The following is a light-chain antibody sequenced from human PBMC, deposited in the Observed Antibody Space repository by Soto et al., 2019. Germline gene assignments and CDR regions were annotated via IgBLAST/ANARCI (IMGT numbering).Light chain of an antibody. J-gene: IGLJ2*01. CDR3: CSDGGSTTVV. CDR1: SSDVGSYDL. CDR2: EGS. Sequence: QSVLTQPASVSGSPGQSITISCTGTSSDVGSYDLVSWYQQHPGTAPKLMIYEGSKRPSGVSYRFSGSKSGNTASLTISGLRTEDEADYYCCSDGGSTTVVFGGGTKVTVL. V-gene: IGLV2-23*01.